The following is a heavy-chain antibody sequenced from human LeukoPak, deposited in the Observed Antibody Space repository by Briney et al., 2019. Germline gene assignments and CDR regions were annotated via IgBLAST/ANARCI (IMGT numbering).Heavy chain of an antibody. Sequence: GGSLRLSCAASGFTFSRYAMSWLRQAPGKGLEWVSDISGSGGSTYYADSVKGRFTISRDNSKNTLYLQMNSLRAEDTAVYHCAKDRTGYYESSGYLNWFDPWGQGTLVTVSS. CDR1: GFTFSRYA. CDR2: ISGSGGST. CDR3: AKDRTGYYESSGYLNWFDP. J-gene: IGHJ5*02. D-gene: IGHD3-22*01. V-gene: IGHV3-23*01.